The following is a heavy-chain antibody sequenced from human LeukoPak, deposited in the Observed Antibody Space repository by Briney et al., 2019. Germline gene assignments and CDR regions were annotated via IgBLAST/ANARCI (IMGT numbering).Heavy chain of an antibody. D-gene: IGHD3-16*02. CDR3: ARDRSDYVWGSFRPMDY. Sequence: PGGSLRLSCAASGFTFSTYEMNWVRQAPGKGLEWVSYISSSGNTIYYADSVKGRFTISRDNATNSLYLQMNSLRAEDTAVYYCARDRSDYVWGSFRPMDYWGQGTLVTVSS. CDR1: GFTFSTYE. CDR2: ISSSGNTI. V-gene: IGHV3-48*03. J-gene: IGHJ4*02.